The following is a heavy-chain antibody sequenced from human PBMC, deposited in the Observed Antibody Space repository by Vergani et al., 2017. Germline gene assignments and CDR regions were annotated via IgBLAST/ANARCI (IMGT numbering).Heavy chain of an antibody. CDR3: ARPYYGSGSYVYAFDI. CDR1: GFTFSSYG. D-gene: IGHD3-10*01. J-gene: IGHJ3*02. Sequence: QVQLVESGGGVVQPGGSLRLSCAASGFTFSSYGISWVRQAPGQGLEWMGWISAYNGNTNYAQKLQGRVTMTTDTSTSTAYMELRSLRSDDTAVYYCARPYYGSGSYVYAFDIWGQGTMVTVSS. V-gene: IGHV1-18*01. CDR2: ISAYNGNT.